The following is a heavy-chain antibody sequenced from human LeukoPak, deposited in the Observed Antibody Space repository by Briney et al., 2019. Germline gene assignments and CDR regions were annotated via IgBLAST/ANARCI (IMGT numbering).Heavy chain of an antibody. J-gene: IGHJ4*02. Sequence: PSETLSLTCTVSGGSISGYYWSWIRQPPGKGLEWIGYIYYSGSTNYNPSLKSRVTISVDTSKNQFSLKLSSVTAADTAVYYCARGIAVAGTGNFDYWGQGTLVTVSS. CDR3: ARGIAVAGTGNFDY. CDR2: IYYSGST. CDR1: GGSISGYY. V-gene: IGHV4-59*08. D-gene: IGHD6-19*01.